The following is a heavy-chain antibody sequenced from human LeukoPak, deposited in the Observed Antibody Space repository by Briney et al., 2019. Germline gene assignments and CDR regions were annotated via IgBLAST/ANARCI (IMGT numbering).Heavy chain of an antibody. J-gene: IGHJ6*03. V-gene: IGHV1-69*05. Sequence: ASVKVSCKASGGTFSSYAISWVRQAPGQGLEWMGGIIPIFGTANYAQKFQGRVTITTDESMSTAYMELSSLRSEDTAVYYCARGVIVGATPYYYYMDVWGKGTTVTVSS. CDR3: ARGVIVGATPYYYYMDV. CDR1: GGTFSSYA. CDR2: IIPIFGTA. D-gene: IGHD1-26*01.